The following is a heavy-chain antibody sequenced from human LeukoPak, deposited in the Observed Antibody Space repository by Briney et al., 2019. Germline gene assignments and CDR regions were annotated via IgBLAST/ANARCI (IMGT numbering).Heavy chain of an antibody. J-gene: IGHJ4*02. CDR1: GGSINNYY. D-gene: IGHD1-26*01. CDR2: ISTLGST. CDR3: ARVAQYLVGASSTAFFEY. V-gene: IGHV4-4*07. Sequence: KPSETLSLTCSVSGGSINNYYWTWIRQPAGKGLEWIGHISTLGSTNYNPSLKSRVSMSVDTSNYHFSLKLSFVTAADTAIYYCARVAQYLVGASSTAFFEYWGQGTLVTVSS.